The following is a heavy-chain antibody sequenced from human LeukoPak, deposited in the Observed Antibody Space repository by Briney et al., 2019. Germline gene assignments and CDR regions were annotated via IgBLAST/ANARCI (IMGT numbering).Heavy chain of an antibody. CDR3: AKTLGVVVVVAATPFDY. CDR1: GFTFRSYG. D-gene: IGHD2-15*01. Sequence: PGGSLRLSCVASGFTFRSYGMSWVRQAPGKGLEWVSAITGSGGGTYYADSVKGRFTISRDNSKNTLYLQMNSLRAEDTAVYYCAKTLGVVVVVAATPFDYWGQGTLVTVSS. J-gene: IGHJ4*02. V-gene: IGHV3-23*01. CDR2: ITGSGGGT.